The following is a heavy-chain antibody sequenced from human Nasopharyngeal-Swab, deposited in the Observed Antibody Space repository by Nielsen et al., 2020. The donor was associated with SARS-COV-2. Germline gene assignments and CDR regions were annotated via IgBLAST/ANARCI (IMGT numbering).Heavy chain of an antibody. V-gene: IGHV6-1*01. Sequence: SQTLSLTCAISGDSVSNDRVASNWIRQSPSRGLEWLGRTYYRSEWYNAYAVSVKSRITIKPDPSTNQFSLQLHSVTPEDTAVYYCARDEGAHNSWGQGTLVTVSS. D-gene: IGHD3-16*01. CDR1: GDSVSNDRVA. J-gene: IGHJ4*02. CDR2: TYYRSEWYN. CDR3: ARDEGAHNS.